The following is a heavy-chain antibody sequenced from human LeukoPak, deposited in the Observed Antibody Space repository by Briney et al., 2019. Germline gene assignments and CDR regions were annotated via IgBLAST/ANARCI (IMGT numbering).Heavy chain of an antibody. CDR3: AKAPTPTGFYMHY. D-gene: IGHD3-9*01. CDR1: GFSFSSYW. J-gene: IGHJ4*02. CDR2: IKQDESEK. V-gene: IGHV3-7*05. Sequence: GGSLRLSCAASGFSFSSYWMSWVRQAPGKGLQWVAYIKQDESEKYYVDSVKGRFTISRDNSKTSLYLQMNSLRTEDTALYYCAKAPTPTGFYMHYWGQGTLVTVSS.